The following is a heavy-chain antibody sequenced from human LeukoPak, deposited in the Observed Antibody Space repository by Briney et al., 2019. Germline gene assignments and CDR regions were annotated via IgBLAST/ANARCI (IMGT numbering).Heavy chain of an antibody. CDR3: ARDGGAIVVVVAANWFDP. CDR1: GGTSSSYA. V-gene: IGHV1-69*04. D-gene: IGHD2-15*01. Sequence: GASVKVSCKASGGTSSSYAISWVRQAPGQGLEWMGRIIPILGIANYAQKFQGRVTITADKSTSTAYMELSSLRSEDTAVYYCARDGGAIVVVVAANWFDPWGQGTLVTVSS. J-gene: IGHJ5*02. CDR2: IIPILGIA.